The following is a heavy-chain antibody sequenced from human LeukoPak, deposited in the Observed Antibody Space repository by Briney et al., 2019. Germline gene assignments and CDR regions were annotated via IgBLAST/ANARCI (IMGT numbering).Heavy chain of an antibody. CDR3: ARHLRGAYYYGSGRADYGMDV. D-gene: IGHD3-10*01. CDR2: ISSSSSYT. J-gene: IGHJ6*04. CDR1: GFTFSSYG. V-gene: IGHV3-21*05. Sequence: GGSLRLSCAASGFTFSSYGMHWVRQAPGKGLEWVSYISSSSSYTNYADSVKGRFTISRDNAKNSLYLQMNSLRAEDTAVYYCARHLRGAYYYGSGRADYGMDVWGKGTTVTVSS.